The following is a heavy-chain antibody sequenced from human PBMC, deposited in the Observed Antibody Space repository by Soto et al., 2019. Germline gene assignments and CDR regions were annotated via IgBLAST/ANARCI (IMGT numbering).Heavy chain of an antibody. CDR1: GFSYSSYW. D-gene: IGHD3-22*01. J-gene: IGHJ4*02. Sequence: PDRTRRRSGAASGFSYSSYWMSWVRQAPEKRMGWVANIKQDGSEKYYVDSVKGRFTSSRDNAKNSLYLQMNRLRAEDTAVYYCCSSCYYYAFDSCGQGSLVT. V-gene: IGHV3-7*03. CDR3: CSSCYYYAFDS. CDR2: IKQDGSEK.